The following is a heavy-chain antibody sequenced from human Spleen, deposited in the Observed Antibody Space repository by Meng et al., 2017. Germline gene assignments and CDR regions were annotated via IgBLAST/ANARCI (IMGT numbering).Heavy chain of an antibody. V-gene: IGHV3-9*01. Sequence: GGSLRLSCAASGFTFDDYAMHWVRQAPGKGLEWVSGISWNSGSIGYADSVKGRFTISRDNAKNSLYLQMNSLRAEDTALYYCAKDTRVRGVIFQLFDYWGQGTLVTVSS. CDR1: GFTFDDYA. CDR3: AKDTRVRGVIFQLFDY. CDR2: ISWNSGSI. D-gene: IGHD3-10*01. J-gene: IGHJ4*02.